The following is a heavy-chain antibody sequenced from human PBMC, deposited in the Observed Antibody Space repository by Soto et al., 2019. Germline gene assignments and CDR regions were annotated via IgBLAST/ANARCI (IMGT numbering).Heavy chain of an antibody. V-gene: IGHV3-23*01. J-gene: IGHJ4*02. D-gene: IGHD6-13*01. CDR2: ITDSGGDT. CDR1: GFTFRIYA. CDR3: AKGSSSSRPYYFAY. Sequence: PGGSLRLSCAASGFTFRIYAMSGVRQAPGKGLEWVSAITDSGGDTFHSDSVQGRFTISRDNTQNTLYLQMNSLRAEDTALYYCAKGSSSSRPYYFAYWGQRALVTVSS.